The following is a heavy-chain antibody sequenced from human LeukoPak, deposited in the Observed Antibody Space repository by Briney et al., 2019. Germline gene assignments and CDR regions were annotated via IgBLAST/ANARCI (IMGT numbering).Heavy chain of an antibody. CDR2: IFYSGST. J-gene: IGHJ3*02. D-gene: IGHD4-23*01. CDR1: GGSISTSSYY. V-gene: IGHV4-39*06. CDR3: ARDQDDYGGDAFDI. Sequence: KTSETLSLTCTVSGGSISTSSYYWGWVRQPPGKGLEWIGNIFYSGSTYYSPSLKSRVTISLDTSRNQFPLKLSSVTAADTAVYYCARDQDDYGGDAFDIWGQGTMVTVSS.